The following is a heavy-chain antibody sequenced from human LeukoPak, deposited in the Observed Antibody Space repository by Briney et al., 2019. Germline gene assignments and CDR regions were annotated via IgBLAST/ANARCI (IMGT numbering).Heavy chain of an antibody. CDR1: GFTFGDYA. Sequence: GGSLRLSCTASGFTFGDYAMSWVRQAPGKGLEWVGFIRSKAYGGTTEYAASVKCRFTISRDDTKSIAYLQMNSLKPEDTAVYYCTIIPWGDGYSSFDYWGQGTLVTVSS. V-gene: IGHV3-49*04. D-gene: IGHD5-24*01. CDR3: TIIPWGDGYSSFDY. CDR2: IRSKAYGGTT. J-gene: IGHJ4*02.